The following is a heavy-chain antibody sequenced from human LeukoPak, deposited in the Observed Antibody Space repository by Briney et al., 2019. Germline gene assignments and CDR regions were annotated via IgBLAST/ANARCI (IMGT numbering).Heavy chain of an antibody. CDR2: IRSKAYGGTT. Sequence: GGSLRLSCAASGFTFSTYAMSWVRQAPGKGLEWVGFIRSKAYGGTTEYAASVKGRFTISRDDSKSIAYLQMNSLKTEDTAVYYCVVVPAATDYWGQGTLVTVSS. D-gene: IGHD2-2*01. J-gene: IGHJ4*02. CDR1: GFTFSTYA. V-gene: IGHV3-49*04. CDR3: VVVPAATDY.